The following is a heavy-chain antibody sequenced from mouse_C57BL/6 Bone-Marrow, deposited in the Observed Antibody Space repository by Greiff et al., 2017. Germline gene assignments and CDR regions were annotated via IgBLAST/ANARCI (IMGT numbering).Heavy chain of an antibody. CDR2: INPNNGGT. CDR1: GYTFTDYY. CDR3: ASRRAYFYYFDY. J-gene: IGHJ2*01. Sequence: VQLQQSGPELVKPGASVKISCKASGYTFTDYYMNWVKQSHGKSLEWIGDINPNNGGTSYNQKFKGKATLTVDKSSSTAYMELRSLTSEDSAVYYCASRRAYFYYFDYWGQGTTLTVSS. D-gene: IGHD3-3*01. V-gene: IGHV1-26*01.